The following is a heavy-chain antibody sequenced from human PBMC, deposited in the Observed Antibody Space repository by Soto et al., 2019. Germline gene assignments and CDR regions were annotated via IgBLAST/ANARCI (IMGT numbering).Heavy chain of an antibody. Sequence: ASVKVSCRASGYTFTSYAMHWVSQAPSHRLEWMGWINAGNGNTKYSQKFQGRVTITRDTSESTAYMELSSLRSEDTAVYYCARDQGYCSRPSGRKTAAAGHFDYWGQGTLVTVSS. D-gene: IGHD2-2*01. CDR2: INAGNGNT. V-gene: IGHV1-3*01. J-gene: IGHJ4*02. CDR1: GYTFTSYA. CDR3: ARDQGYCSRPSGRKTAAAGHFDY.